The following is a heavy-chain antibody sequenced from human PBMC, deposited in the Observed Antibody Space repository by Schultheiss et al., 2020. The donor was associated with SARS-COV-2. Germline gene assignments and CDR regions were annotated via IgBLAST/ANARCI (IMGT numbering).Heavy chain of an antibody. CDR3: ARGRYSSGWCDY. J-gene: IGHJ4*02. D-gene: IGHD6-19*01. V-gene: IGHV4-59*12. CDR1: GGSFSGYY. Sequence: SETLSLTCAVYGGSFSGYYWSWIRQPPGKGLEWIGYIYYSGSTNYNPSLKSRVTISVDTSKNQFSLKLSSVTAADTAVYYCARGRYSSGWCDYWGQGTLVTVAS. CDR2: IYYSGST.